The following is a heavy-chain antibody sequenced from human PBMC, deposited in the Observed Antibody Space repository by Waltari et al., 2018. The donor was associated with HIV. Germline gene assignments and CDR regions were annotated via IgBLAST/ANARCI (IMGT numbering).Heavy chain of an antibody. J-gene: IGHJ4*02. CDR2: INHSGST. CDR1: GGSFSGYY. CDR3: AREDYGSGAFDY. V-gene: IGHV4-34*01. Sequence: QVQLQQWGAGLLKPSETLSLTCAVYGGSFSGYYWSWIRQPPGKGLEWIGEINHSGSTNDNPSLKSRVTISVDTSKNQFSLKLSSVTAADTAVYYCAREDYGSGAFDYWGQGTLVTVSS. D-gene: IGHD3-10*01.